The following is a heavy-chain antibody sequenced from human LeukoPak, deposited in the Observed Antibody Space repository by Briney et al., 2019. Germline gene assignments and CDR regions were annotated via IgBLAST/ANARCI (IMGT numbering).Heavy chain of an antibody. D-gene: IGHD2-15*01. CDR1: GFPFSSNY. V-gene: IGHV3-53*01. J-gene: IGHJ6*02. CDR2: IYSGGST. Sequence: GGSLRLSCAASGFPFSSNYMSWVRRAPGKGLEWGSVIYSGGSTYYADSVKGRFTISRDNSKNTLYLQINSLRAEDTAVYYCARDFEYCSGGSCYDMDVWGQGTTVTVSS. CDR3: ARDFEYCSGGSCYDMDV.